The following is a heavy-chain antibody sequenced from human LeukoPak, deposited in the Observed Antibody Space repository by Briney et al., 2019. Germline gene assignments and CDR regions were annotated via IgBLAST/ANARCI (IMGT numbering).Heavy chain of an antibody. CDR1: GFTFSSYG. V-gene: IGHV3-30*02. Sequence: QPGGSLRLSCAASGFTFSSYGMHWVRQAPGKGLEWVAFIRYDGSNKYYADSVKGRFTISRDNSKNTLYLQMNSLRAEDTAVYYCAKDLVAVAAHADYWGHGTLVTVSS. CDR2: IRYDGSNK. CDR3: AKDLVAVAAHADY. D-gene: IGHD6-19*01. J-gene: IGHJ4*01.